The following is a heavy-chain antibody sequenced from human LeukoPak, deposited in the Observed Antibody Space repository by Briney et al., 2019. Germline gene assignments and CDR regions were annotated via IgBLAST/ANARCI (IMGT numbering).Heavy chain of an antibody. CDR1: GGSISSSSYY. CDR3: ARGAHGYYYYMDV. J-gene: IGHJ6*03. V-gene: IGHV4-39*07. CDR2: IYYSGST. Sequence: SETLSLTCTVSGGSISSSSYYWGWIRQPPGKGLEWIGSIYYSGSTYYNPSLKSRVTISVDTSKNQFSLKLSSVTAADTAVYYCARGAHGYYYYMDVWGKGTTVTVSS.